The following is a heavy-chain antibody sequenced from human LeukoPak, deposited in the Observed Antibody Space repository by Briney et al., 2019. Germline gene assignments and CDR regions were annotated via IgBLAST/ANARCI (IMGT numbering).Heavy chain of an antibody. CDR1: GFTFSDYY. J-gene: IGHJ4*02. V-gene: IGHV3-11*01. CDR3: AREVDTAMLYFFDY. Sequence: GGSLRLSCAASGFTFSDYYMSWIRQAPGKGLEWVSYISSSGSTIYYADSVKGRFTISRDNAKNSLYLQMNSLRAEDTAVYYCAREVDTAMLYFFDYWGQGTLVTVSS. CDR2: ISSSGSTI. D-gene: IGHD5-18*01.